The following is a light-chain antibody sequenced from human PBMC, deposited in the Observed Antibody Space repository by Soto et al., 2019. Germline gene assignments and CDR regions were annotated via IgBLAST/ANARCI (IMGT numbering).Light chain of an antibody. CDR2: GAS. Sequence: ELVLTQSPGTLSLSPGERATLSCRASQSVSSNYLAWYQQKHGQAPRLLIYGASSRATGIPDRFSGSGSGTDFTLTISSLDPEDFAVYYCQQYGSSPLCAFGPGTEVDL. J-gene: IGKJ3*01. CDR3: QQYGSSPLCA. CDR1: QSVSSNY. V-gene: IGKV3-20*01.